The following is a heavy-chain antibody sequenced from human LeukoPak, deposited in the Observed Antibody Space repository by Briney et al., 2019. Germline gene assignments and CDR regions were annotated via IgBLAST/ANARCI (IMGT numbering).Heavy chain of an antibody. Sequence: GGPLRLSCAASGFTFSSYAMTWVRQAPGKGLEWVSAISGSGATTYYADSVKGRFTISRGNSKNTLYLQMNSLRAEDTAVYYCANPRLGDYWGQGTLVTVSS. V-gene: IGHV3-23*01. CDR3: ANPRLGDY. CDR1: GFTFSSYA. J-gene: IGHJ4*02. CDR2: ISGSGATT. D-gene: IGHD6-19*01.